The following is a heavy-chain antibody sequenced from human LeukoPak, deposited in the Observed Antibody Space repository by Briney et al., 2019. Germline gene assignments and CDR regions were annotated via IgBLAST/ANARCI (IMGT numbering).Heavy chain of an antibody. CDR3: ARDGVGSLYNWFDP. CDR2: IYHSGST. D-gene: IGHD3-3*01. Sequence: TSETLSLTCTVSGYSISSDYYWGWIRPPPGKGLEWIGSIYHSGSTYYNPSLKSRVTISVDTSKNQFSLKLSSVTAADTAVYYCARDGVGSLYNWFDPWGQGTLVTVSS. J-gene: IGHJ5*02. V-gene: IGHV4-38-2*02. CDR1: GYSISSDYY.